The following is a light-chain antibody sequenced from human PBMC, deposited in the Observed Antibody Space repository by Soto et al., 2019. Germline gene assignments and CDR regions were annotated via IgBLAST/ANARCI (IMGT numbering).Light chain of an antibody. V-gene: IGKV3-20*01. CDR2: GAS. J-gene: IGKJ1*01. CDR1: QSVTSSY. Sequence: IVMTQSPATLSVSPWERATLSCRASQSVTSSYLGWYQQKRGQAPRLLIYGASTRAPGIPDRFSGSGSGTEFTLTISSLQSEDFAVYYCQQYATSPWTFGQGTKVDIK. CDR3: QQYATSPWT.